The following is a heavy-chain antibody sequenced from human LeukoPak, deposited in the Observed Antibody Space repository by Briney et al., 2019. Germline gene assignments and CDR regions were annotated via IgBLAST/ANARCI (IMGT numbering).Heavy chain of an antibody. J-gene: IGHJ1*01. D-gene: IGHD3-22*01. V-gene: IGHV4-61*02. Sequence: KPSQTLSLTCTVSGGSISSGSYYWSWIRQPAGKGLEWIGRIYTRGSTNYNPSLKSRVTISVDTSKNQFSLKLSSVTAADTAVYYCAGGGVPYYYDSSGYYYPFQHWGQGTLVTVSS. CDR3: AGGGVPYYYDSSGYYYPFQH. CDR2: IYTRGST. CDR1: GGSISSGSYY.